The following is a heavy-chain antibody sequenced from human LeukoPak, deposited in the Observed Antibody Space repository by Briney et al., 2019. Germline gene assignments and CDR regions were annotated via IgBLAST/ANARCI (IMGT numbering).Heavy chain of an antibody. CDR2: ISSSSAYI. CDR1: GFIFSDYS. Sequence: TSGGSLRLSCVASGFIFSDYSMDWVRQAPGKGLEWVSSISSSSAYIFYSDSVKGRFTISRDNAQSSLYLQMNSLRAGDTAVYYCAKALRYFDWLPFDYWGQGTLVTVSS. J-gene: IGHJ4*02. D-gene: IGHD3-9*01. V-gene: IGHV3-21*06. CDR3: AKALRYFDWLPFDY.